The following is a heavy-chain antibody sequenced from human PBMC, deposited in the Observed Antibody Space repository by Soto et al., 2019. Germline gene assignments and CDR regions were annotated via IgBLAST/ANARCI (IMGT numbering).Heavy chain of an antibody. V-gene: IGHV1-8*01. CDR1: GYTFTSYD. CDR3: ARIPAGQDDAFDI. D-gene: IGHD2-2*01. CDR2: MNPNSGNT. Sequence: ASVKVSCKASGYTFTSYDINWVRQATGQGLEWTGWMNPNSGNTGYAQKFQGRVTMTRNTSISTAYMELSSLRSEDTAVYYCARIPAGQDDAFDIWGQGTMVTVSS. J-gene: IGHJ3*02.